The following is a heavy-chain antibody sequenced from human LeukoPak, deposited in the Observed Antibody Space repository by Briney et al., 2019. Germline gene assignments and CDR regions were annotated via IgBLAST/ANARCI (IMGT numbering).Heavy chain of an antibody. Sequence: PGGSLRLSCAASGFTFDDYAMHWVRQAPGKGLEWVSGISWNSGSIGYADSVKGRFTISRDNAKNSLYLQMNSLRAEDTALYYCASAGALDPFDIWGQGTMVTVSS. CDR1: GFTFDDYA. D-gene: IGHD3-10*01. J-gene: IGHJ3*02. CDR3: ASAGALDPFDI. V-gene: IGHV3-9*01. CDR2: ISWNSGSI.